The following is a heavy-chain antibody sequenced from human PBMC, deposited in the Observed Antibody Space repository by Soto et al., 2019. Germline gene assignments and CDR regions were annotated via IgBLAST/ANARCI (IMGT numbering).Heavy chain of an antibody. V-gene: IGHV3-30-3*01. J-gene: IGHJ4*02. Sequence: GGSLRLSCAASGFTFTSYAMHWVRQAPGKGLEWVAVISNDGSNYYYADSVRGRFTISRDNTKNTLFLQMSSLRGEDSGVYYCARVPDFRYCNNGNCYHDSWGQGSLVTVSS. CDR1: GFTFTSYA. CDR3: ARVPDFRYCNNGNCYHDS. D-gene: IGHD2-8*01. CDR2: ISNDGSNY.